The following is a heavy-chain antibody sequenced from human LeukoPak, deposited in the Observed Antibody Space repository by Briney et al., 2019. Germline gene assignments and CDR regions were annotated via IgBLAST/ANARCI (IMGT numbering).Heavy chain of an antibody. J-gene: IGHJ4*02. D-gene: IGHD7-27*01. CDR2: IYYSGST. Sequence: PSETLSLTCTVSGGSISSSSYYWGWIRQPPGKGLEWIGSIYYSGSTYYNPSLKSRVTMSIDPSKNQLSLRLTSVTAADTAMYYCARGRSPGDIWGQGILVTVSS. CDR3: ARGRSPGDI. CDR1: GGSISSSSYY. V-gene: IGHV4-39*01.